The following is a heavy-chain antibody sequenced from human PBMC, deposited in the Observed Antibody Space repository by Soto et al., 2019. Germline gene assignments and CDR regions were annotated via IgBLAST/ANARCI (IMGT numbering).Heavy chain of an antibody. V-gene: IGHV3-33*01. D-gene: IGHD3-16*01. Sequence: QVQVVESGGGVVQPGRSLRLSCAASGFSFRNYGMHWVRQAPGKGLEWVAVIWHDGSKQYYADSVKGRFTISRDNSKNTLYLQMNTLRAEDTAVYYGVGGLYYGDYWGQGTLVTVSP. CDR3: VGGLYYGDY. J-gene: IGHJ4*02. CDR2: IWHDGSKQ. CDR1: GFSFRNYG.